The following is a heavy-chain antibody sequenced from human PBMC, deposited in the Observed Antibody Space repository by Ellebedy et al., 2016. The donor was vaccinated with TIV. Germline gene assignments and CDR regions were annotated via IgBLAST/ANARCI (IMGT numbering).Heavy chain of an antibody. V-gene: IGHV5-51*01. CDR2: IYLGDSDT. CDR1: GYRFPNYW. CDR3: ARLRDALADELDY. D-gene: IGHD6-19*01. Sequence: GESLKISXQGSGYRFPNYWIAWVRQQPGKGLEWVGLIYLGDSDTKYSPSFQGQVTISSDKSIATAYLQWSGLKASDTATYYCARLRDALADELDYWGQGTLVTVSS. J-gene: IGHJ4*02.